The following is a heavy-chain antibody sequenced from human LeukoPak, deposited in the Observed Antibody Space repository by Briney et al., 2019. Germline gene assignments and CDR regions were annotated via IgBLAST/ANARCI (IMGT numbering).Heavy chain of an antibody. D-gene: IGHD6-19*01. V-gene: IGHV5-51*01. Sequence: GESLKISCKGSGYSFTSYWIGWVRQMPGKGLEWMGIIYPGDSDTRYSPSFQGQVTISADKSISTAYLQWSSLKASDTAMYYCARHRRSGWYPPGVIGWFDPWGQGTLVTVSS. J-gene: IGHJ5*02. CDR1: GYSFTSYW. CDR3: ARHRRSGWYPPGVIGWFDP. CDR2: IYPGDSDT.